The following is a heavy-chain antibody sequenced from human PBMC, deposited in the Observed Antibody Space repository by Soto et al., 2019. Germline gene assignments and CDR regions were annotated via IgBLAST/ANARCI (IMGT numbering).Heavy chain of an antibody. CDR3: AKGGAQLLHYNWFDP. J-gene: IGHJ5*02. D-gene: IGHD2-2*01. CDR1: GFTFSSYG. V-gene: IGHV3-30*18. Sequence: PGGSLRLSCAASGFTFSSYGMHWVRQAPGKGLEWVAVISYDGNNKYYADSVKGRFTISRDNSKNTLYLQMNSLRAEDTAVYYCAKGGAQLLHYNWFDPWGQGTLVTVSS. CDR2: ISYDGNNK.